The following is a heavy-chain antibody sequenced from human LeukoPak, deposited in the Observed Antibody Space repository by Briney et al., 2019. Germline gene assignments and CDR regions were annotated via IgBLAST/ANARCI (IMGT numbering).Heavy chain of an antibody. V-gene: IGHV1-24*01. CDR1: GYTLTELS. CDR2: FDPQDGET. J-gene: IGHJ4*02. D-gene: IGHD3-22*01. CDR3: ATAINYYYDSSGRNLPPDY. Sequence: ASVKVSCKVSGYTLTELSMHWVRQAPGKGLEWMGGFDPQDGETIYAQKFQGRVTMTEDTSTDTAYMELSSLRSEDTAVYYCATAINYYYDSSGRNLPPDYWGQGTLVTVSS.